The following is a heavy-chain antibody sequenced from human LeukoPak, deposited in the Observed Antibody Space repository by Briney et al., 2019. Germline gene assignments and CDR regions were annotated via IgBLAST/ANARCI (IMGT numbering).Heavy chain of an antibody. V-gene: IGHV3-15*01. CDR3: TRDFWSGYSIDP. J-gene: IGHJ5*02. CDR2: IKSKTDGGTT. D-gene: IGHD3-3*01. CDR1: GFTFSNAW. Sequence: GGSLRLSCAAPGFTFSNAWMSWVRQAPGKGLEWVGRIKSKTDGGTTDYAAPVKGRFTISSDDSKNTLYLQMNSLKTEDTAVYYCTRDFWSGYSIDPWGQGTLVTVSS.